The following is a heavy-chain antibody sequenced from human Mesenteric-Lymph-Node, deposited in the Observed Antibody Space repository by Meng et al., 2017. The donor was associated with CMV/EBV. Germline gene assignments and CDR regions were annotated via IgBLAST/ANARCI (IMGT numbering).Heavy chain of an antibody. CDR2: ISGSGGST. Sequence: GESLKISCAASGFTVTNYAMSWVRQAPGKGLEWVSTISGSGGSTYYADSVKGRFTISRDNSKNTLYLQMNSLSADDTAIYFCASRYGSASYYWGQGTLVTVSS. J-gene: IGHJ4*02. D-gene: IGHD3-10*01. CDR1: GFTVTNYA. V-gene: IGHV3-23*01. CDR3: ASRYGSASYY.